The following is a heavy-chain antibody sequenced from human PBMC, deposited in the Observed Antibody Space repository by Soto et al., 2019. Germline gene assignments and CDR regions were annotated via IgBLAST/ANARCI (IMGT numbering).Heavy chain of an antibody. J-gene: IGHJ4*02. Sequence: HPGGSLRLSCAASGFTFSDYALHWVRQTPGKGLEWVAVSSFNGKHEDYADSVKGRFTISRDSSKKTLYLQMSSLRAEDSAVYHCARRGVESADTGPGQDYFDYWGQGALVTVSS. CDR1: GFTFSDYA. D-gene: IGHD3-16*01. CDR2: SSFNGKHE. CDR3: ARRGVESADTGPGQDYFDY. V-gene: IGHV3-30*04.